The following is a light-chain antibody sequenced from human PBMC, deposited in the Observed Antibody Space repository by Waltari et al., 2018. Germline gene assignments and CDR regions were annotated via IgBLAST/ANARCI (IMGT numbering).Light chain of an antibody. CDR1: SRDVGGHDH. J-gene: IGLJ3*02. V-gene: IGLV2-14*01. CDR3: ASFASGTTVV. CDR2: VAN. Sequence: QSALTQPASVSGSPGQSITISCSGASRDVGGHDHVSWYQQHPGKVPKLILYVANNGPSGVFNRFSGSKSGNTASLTISGLQAEDEADYYCASFASGTTVVFGGGTKVTVL.